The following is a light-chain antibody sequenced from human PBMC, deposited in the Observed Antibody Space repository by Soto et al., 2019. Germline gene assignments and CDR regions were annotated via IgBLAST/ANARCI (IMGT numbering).Light chain of an antibody. V-gene: IGLV1-51*01. CDR1: SSNIGDNY. CDR3: GTWDSSLSAGV. Sequence: QSVLTQPPSASAAPGQTVTISCSGSSSNIGDNYFSWYQQLPGTAPKLLIYDNNKRPSGIPDRFSGSKSGTSATLGITGLQTGDEADYYCGTWDSSLSAGVFGGGTKLTVL. J-gene: IGLJ2*01. CDR2: DNN.